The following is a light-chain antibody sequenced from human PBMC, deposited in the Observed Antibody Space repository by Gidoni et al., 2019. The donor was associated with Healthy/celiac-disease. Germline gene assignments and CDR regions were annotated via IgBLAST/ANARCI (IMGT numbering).Light chain of an antibody. J-gene: IGKJ3*01. CDR2: AAS. V-gene: IGKV1-39*01. CDR3: QQSYSTIFT. Sequence: DIQMTQSPSSLSASVGDRVTITCRASQSISSYLNWYQQKPGKAPKLLIYAASSLQSGVPSRVSGSGSGTDFTLTISRLQPEDFATYYCQQSYSTIFTFGPGTKVDI. CDR1: QSISSY.